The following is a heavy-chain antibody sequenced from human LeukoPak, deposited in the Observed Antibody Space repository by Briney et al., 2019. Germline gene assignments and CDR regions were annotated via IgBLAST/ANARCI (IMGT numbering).Heavy chain of an antibody. Sequence: PSETLSLTCAVSGYSLVKNYYWGWIRQLPGKGLEWIGRIYGTGSTSYNPTLMNRVTMSVDTSKNHFSLKLTSVTAADTAVYYCARYDSRGSASTRFDYWGQGILVTISS. D-gene: IGHD3-16*01. V-gene: IGHV4-38-2*01. CDR2: IYGTGST. CDR1: GYSLVKNYY. CDR3: ARYDSRGSASTRFDY. J-gene: IGHJ4*02.